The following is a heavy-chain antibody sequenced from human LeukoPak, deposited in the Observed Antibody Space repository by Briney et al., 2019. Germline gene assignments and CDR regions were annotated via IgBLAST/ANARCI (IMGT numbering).Heavy chain of an antibody. J-gene: IGHJ3*02. Sequence: ASVKVSCKASGYTFARYGISWVRQAPGQGLEWMGWISPYNGNTNYAQKLQGRVTMTTDTSTSTAYMELRSLISDDTAVYYCARVKGFEYDNGDYANWSAFDIWGQGTMVTVSS. CDR1: GYTFARYG. D-gene: IGHD4-17*01. CDR3: ARVKGFEYDNGDYANWSAFDI. V-gene: IGHV1-18*01. CDR2: ISPYNGNT.